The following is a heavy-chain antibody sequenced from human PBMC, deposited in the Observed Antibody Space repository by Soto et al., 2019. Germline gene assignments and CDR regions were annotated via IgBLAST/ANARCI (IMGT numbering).Heavy chain of an antibody. CDR3: AKDEYGVPGATVFDY. CDR2: INAGNGNT. V-gene: IGHV1-3*01. J-gene: IGHJ4*02. CDR1: GYTFTSYA. Sequence: ASVKVSCKASGYTFTSYAMHWVRQAPGQRLEWMGWINAGNGNTKYSQKFQGRVTITRDTSASTAYMELSSLRSEDTAVYYCAKDEYGVPGATVFDYWGQGTLVTVSS. D-gene: IGHD1-26*01.